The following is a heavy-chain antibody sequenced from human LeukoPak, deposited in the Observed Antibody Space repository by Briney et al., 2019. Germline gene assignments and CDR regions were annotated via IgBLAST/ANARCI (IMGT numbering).Heavy chain of an antibody. CDR2: ISGSGGST. D-gene: IGHD3-10*01. V-gene: IGHV3-23*01. CDR3: AKDGEYYGSGSYPDY. CDR1: GFTFSSYA. Sequence: PGGSLRLSCAASGFTFSSYAMSWVRQAPGKGLEWVSAISGSGGSTYYADSVKGRFTTSRDNSKNTLYLQMNSLRAEDTAVYYCAKDGEYYGSGSYPDYWGQGTLVTVSS. J-gene: IGHJ4*02.